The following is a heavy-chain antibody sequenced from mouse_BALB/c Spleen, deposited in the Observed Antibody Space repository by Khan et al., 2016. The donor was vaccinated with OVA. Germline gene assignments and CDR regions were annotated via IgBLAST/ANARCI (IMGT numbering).Heavy chain of an antibody. CDR1: GYSITSDYA. CDR2: ISSSGST. D-gene: IGHD2-3*01. V-gene: IGHV3-2*02. J-gene: IGHJ4*01. Sequence: EVKLEESGPGLVKPSQSLSLTCTVTGYSITSDYAWNWIRQFPGNKLEWMGYISSSGSTTYNPALTSRISITRDTSKNQFFLQLNSVTTEDTATCYCARDGSRYNYAMDYWGQGTSVTVSS. CDR3: ARDGSRYNYAMDY.